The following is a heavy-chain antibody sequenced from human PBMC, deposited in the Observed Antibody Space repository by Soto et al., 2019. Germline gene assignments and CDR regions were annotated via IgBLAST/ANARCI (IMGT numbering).Heavy chain of an antibody. J-gene: IGHJ4*02. Sequence: SETLSLTCTVSGGSISSGDYYWSWIRQPPGKGLEWIGYIYYSGSTYYNPSLKSRVTISVDTSKNQFSLKLSSVTAADTAVYYCARGGYYDRSFDYWGQGTLVTVSS. D-gene: IGHD3-22*01. CDR1: GGSISSGDYY. CDR2: IYYSGST. V-gene: IGHV4-30-4*01. CDR3: ARGGYYDRSFDY.